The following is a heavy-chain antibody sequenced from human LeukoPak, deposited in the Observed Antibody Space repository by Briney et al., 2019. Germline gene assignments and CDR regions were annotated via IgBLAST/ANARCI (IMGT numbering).Heavy chain of an antibody. V-gene: IGHV3-30*18. CDR1: GFTFSSYG. CDR3: AKDRCSSTSCYFDY. J-gene: IGHJ4*02. Sequence: GGSLRLSCAASGFTFSSYGMHWVRQAPGKGLEWVAVISYDGSNKYYADSVKGRFTISRDNSKNTLYLQMNSLRAEDTAVYYCAKDRCSSTSCYFDYWGRGTLVTVSS. CDR2: ISYDGSNK. D-gene: IGHD2-2*01.